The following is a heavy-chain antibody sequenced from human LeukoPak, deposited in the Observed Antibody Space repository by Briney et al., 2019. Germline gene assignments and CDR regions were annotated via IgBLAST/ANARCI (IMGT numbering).Heavy chain of an antibody. J-gene: IGHJ3*02. D-gene: IGHD1-26*01. CDR1: GGSFSGYY. Sequence: SETLSLTCAVYGGSFSGYYWSWIRQHPGKGLEWIGYIYYSGSTYYNPSLKSRVTISVDTSKNQFSLKLSSVTAADTAVYYCARAVPPVGELLGAFDIWGQGTMVTVSS. V-gene: IGHV4-31*11. CDR3: ARAVPPVGELLGAFDI. CDR2: IYYSGST.